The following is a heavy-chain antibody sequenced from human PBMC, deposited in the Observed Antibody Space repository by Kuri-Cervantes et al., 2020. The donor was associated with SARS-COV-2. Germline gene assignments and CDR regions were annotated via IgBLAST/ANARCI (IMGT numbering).Heavy chain of an antibody. J-gene: IGHJ4*02. V-gene: IGHV1-2*02. Sequence: ASVKVSCKASGYTFTGYYMHWVRQAPGQGLEWMGWIDPSSGGTNSAQNFQGRVTMTRDTSISTAYMELRRLRSDDTAVYYCARDEGKSGHCLGHWGQGTLVTVSS. D-gene: IGHD2-21*01. CDR1: GYTFTGYY. CDR2: IDPSSGGT. CDR3: ARDEGKSGHCLGH.